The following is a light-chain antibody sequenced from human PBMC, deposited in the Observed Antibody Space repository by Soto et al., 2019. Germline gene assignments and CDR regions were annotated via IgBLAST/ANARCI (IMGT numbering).Light chain of an antibody. CDR1: SSDVGSYNR. Sequence: QSVLTQPPSVSGSPGQSVTISCTGTSSDVGSYNRVSWYQQPPGTAPKLMIYEVSNRPSGVPDRFPGSKSGNTASLTISGLQAEDEADYYCSSYTSSSIYVFGTGTKVTVL. CDR2: EVS. J-gene: IGLJ1*01. CDR3: SSYTSSSIYV. V-gene: IGLV2-18*02.